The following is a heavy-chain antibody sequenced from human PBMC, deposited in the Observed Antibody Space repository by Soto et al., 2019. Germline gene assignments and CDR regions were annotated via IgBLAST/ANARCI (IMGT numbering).Heavy chain of an antibody. J-gene: IGHJ4*02. CDR3: ARDSHVAGNDFWSGCPYY. V-gene: IGHV3-30-3*01. CDR1: GFTFSSYA. D-gene: IGHD3-3*01. CDR2: ISYDGSNK. Sequence: GGSLRLSCAASGFTFSSYAMHWVRQAPGKGLEWVAVISYDGSNKYYADSVKGRFTISRDNSKNTLYLQMNSLRAEDTAVYYCARDSHVAGNDFWSGCPYYWGQGTLVTVSS.